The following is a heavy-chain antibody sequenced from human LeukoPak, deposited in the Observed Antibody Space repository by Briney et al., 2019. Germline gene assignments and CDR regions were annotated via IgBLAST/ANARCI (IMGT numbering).Heavy chain of an antibody. CDR3: ARDSPSDF. CDR2: INPNGGET. CDR1: GYTLPHYY. V-gene: IGHV1-46*01. J-gene: IGHJ4*02. Sequence: ASVNASCKVSGYTLPHYYVHWVRQAPGQGLERMGIINPNGGETTYAQKSQGRVTTTSDTSTSSVSMTPTSLTAEDTAVYYCARDSPSDFWGQGTLVTVSS.